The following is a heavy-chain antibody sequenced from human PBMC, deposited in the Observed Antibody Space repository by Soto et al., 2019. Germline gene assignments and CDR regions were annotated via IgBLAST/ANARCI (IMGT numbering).Heavy chain of an antibody. CDR3: AKQFSSSTWYPFDH. CDR2: ISAGVIDT. J-gene: IGHJ4*02. CDR1: GFTYNIYA. D-gene: IGHD6-13*01. V-gene: IGHV3-23*01. Sequence: EVQLLESGEALVQPGGSLRLSCAASGFTYNIYAMSWVRQAPGKGLEWVSGISAGVIDTYYADSVKGRFTVSRDDSKNTLYLKMNSLRADDTAVYYCAKQFSSSTWYPFDHWGRGTLVTVSS.